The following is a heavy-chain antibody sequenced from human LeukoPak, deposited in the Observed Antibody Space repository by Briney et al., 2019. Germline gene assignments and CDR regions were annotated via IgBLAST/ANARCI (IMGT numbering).Heavy chain of an antibody. J-gene: IGHJ4*02. D-gene: IGHD3-16*02. V-gene: IGHV3-30*03. CDR3: ARDASLRLGRLSSPLFDY. CDR1: GFTFSTYS. Sequence: PGGSLRLSCAASGFTFSTYSMNWVRQAPGKGLEWVALISFDGNIKYYADSVKGRFTISRDNSKDTLFLQINSLRPDDTAVYYCARDASLRLGRLSSPLFDYWGQGILVTVSS. CDR2: ISFDGNIK.